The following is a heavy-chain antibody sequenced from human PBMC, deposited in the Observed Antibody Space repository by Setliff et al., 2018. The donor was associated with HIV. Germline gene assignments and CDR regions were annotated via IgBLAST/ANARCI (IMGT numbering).Heavy chain of an antibody. CDR2: IYFSGST. V-gene: IGHV4-39*07. CDR1: GGSISSSSYY. Sequence: PSETLSLTCTVFGGSISSSSYYWGWIRQPPGKGLEWIGSIYFSGSTNYNPSLKSRVTMSIDTSKNQFSLKLNSVTAADTAIYYCARMDITGTWRWFDPWGLGTLVTVSS. CDR3: ARMDITGTWRWFDP. D-gene: IGHD1-7*01. J-gene: IGHJ5*02.